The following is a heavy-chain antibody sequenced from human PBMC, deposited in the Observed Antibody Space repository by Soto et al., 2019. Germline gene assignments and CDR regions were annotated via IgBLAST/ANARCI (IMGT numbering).Heavy chain of an antibody. Sequence: GESLKISCAASGFTFSSYAMRWVRQAPGKGLEWVSAISGSGGSTYYADSVKGRFTISRDNSKNTLYLQMNSLRAEDTAVYYCAKDFSGKVAPCLDYWGQGTLVTVSS. J-gene: IGHJ4*02. CDR1: GFTFSSYA. D-gene: IGHD5-12*01. V-gene: IGHV3-23*01. CDR2: ISGSGGST. CDR3: AKDFSGKVAPCLDY.